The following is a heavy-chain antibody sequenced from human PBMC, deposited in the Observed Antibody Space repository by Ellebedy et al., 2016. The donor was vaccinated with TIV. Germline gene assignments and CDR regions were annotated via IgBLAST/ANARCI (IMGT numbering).Heavy chain of an antibody. J-gene: IGHJ5*02. CDR3: ARWFGELLYVRWFDP. Sequence: SETLSLTCTVSGGSITRSSYYWGWIRQPPGKGLEWIGSIYYSGSTDYNPSLKSRVTISADTSKNQFSLRLSSVPAADTALYYCARWFGELLYVRWFDPWGQGTLVTVSS. V-gene: IGHV4-39*01. CDR2: IYYSGST. D-gene: IGHD3-10*01. CDR1: GGSITRSSYY.